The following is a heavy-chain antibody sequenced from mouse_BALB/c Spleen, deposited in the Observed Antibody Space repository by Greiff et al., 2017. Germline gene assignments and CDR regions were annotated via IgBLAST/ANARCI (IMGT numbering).Heavy chain of an antibody. V-gene: IGHV1-67*01. CDR1: GYTFTDYA. CDR3: ARVTTVRYFDV. D-gene: IGHD1-1*01. CDR2: ISTYYGNT. J-gene: IGHJ1*01. Sequence: VQLQQSGPELVRPGVSVKISCKGSGYTFTDYAMHWVKQSHAKSLEWIGVISTYYGNTNYNQKFKGKATMTVDKSSSTAYMELARLTSEDSAIYYCARVTTVRYFDVWGAGTTVTVSS.